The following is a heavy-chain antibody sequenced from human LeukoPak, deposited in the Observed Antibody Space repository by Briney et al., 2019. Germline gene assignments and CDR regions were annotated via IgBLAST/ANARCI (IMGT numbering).Heavy chain of an antibody. CDR3: ARDFTYCGGDCYGDDAFDI. CDR1: GYTFTSYA. J-gene: IGHJ3*02. D-gene: IGHD2-21*02. CDR2: INTNTGNP. Sequence: ASVKVSCKASGYTFTSYAMNWVRQAPGQGLEWMGWINTNTGNPTYAQGFTGRFVFSLDTSVSTAYLQISSLKAEDTAVYYCARDFTYCGGDCYGDDAFDIWGQGTMVTVSS. V-gene: IGHV7-4-1*02.